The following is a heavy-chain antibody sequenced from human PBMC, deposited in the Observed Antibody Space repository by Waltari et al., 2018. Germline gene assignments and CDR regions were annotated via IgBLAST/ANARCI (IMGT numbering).Heavy chain of an antibody. Sequence: QVQLQESGPGLVKPSETLSLTCTVSGGSISSYYWSWIRQPAGKGLEWIGRIYTSGRTNYNPSLKSRVTMSVDTSKNQFSLKLSSVTAADTAVYYCARDAEIAARFWFDPWGQGTLVTVSS. CDR1: GGSISSYY. V-gene: IGHV4-4*07. D-gene: IGHD6-6*01. J-gene: IGHJ5*02. CDR3: ARDAEIAARFWFDP. CDR2: IYTSGRT.